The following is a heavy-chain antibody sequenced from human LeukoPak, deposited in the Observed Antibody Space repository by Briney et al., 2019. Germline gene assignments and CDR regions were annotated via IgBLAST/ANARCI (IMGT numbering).Heavy chain of an antibody. CDR1: GDSISSYY. CDR3: ARGRAFYYGSGSYRPHNWFDP. V-gene: IGHV4-34*01. D-gene: IGHD3-10*01. J-gene: IGHJ5*02. Sequence: SETLSLTCTVSGDSISSYYWSWIRQPPGKGLEWIGEINHSGSTNYNPSLKSRVTISVDTSKNQFSLKLSSVTAADTAVYYCARGRAFYYGSGSYRPHNWFDPWGQGTLVTVSS. CDR2: INHSGST.